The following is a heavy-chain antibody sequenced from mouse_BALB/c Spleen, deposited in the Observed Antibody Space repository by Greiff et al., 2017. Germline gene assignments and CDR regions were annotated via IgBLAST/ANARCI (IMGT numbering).Heavy chain of an antibody. V-gene: IGHV1-9*01. CDR1: GYTFSSYW. Sequence: QVHVKQSGAELMKPGASVKISCKATGYTFSSYWIEWVKQRPGHGLEWIGEILPGSGSTNYNEKFKGKATFTADTSSNTAYMQLSSLTSEDSAVYYCARSGTATLYYFDYWGQGTTLTVSS. CDR3: ARSGTATLYYFDY. CDR2: ILPGSGST. D-gene: IGHD1-2*01. J-gene: IGHJ2*01.